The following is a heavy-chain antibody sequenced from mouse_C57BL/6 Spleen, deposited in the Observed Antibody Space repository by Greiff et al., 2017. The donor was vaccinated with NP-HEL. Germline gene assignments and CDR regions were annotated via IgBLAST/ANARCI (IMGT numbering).Heavy chain of an antibody. CDR3: TAYDYGYWYFDV. CDR2: IRLKSDNYAT. D-gene: IGHD2-4*01. CDR1: GFTFSNYW. J-gene: IGHJ1*03. Sequence: EVKVEESGGGLVQPGGSMKLSCVASGFTFSNYWMNWVRQSPEKGLEWVAQIRLKSDNYATHYAESVKGRFTISRDDSKSSVYLQMNNLRAEDTGIYYCTAYDYGYWYFDVWGTGTTVTVSS. V-gene: IGHV6-3*01.